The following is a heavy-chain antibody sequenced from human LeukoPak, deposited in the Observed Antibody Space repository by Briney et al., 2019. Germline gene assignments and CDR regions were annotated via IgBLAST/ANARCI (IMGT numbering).Heavy chain of an antibody. CDR3: ARDYCSGGSCYYYYYMDV. CDR2: INPNSGGT. Sequence: GASETVSCKASGYTFTGYYLHWGRQTPGQGLEWMGWINPNSGGTNYAQKYQGRVTMTRDTSISTGYMELSRLRSDDTAVYYGARDYCSGGSCYYYYYMDVWGKGTTVTVSS. V-gene: IGHV1-2*02. CDR1: GYTFTGYY. J-gene: IGHJ6*03. D-gene: IGHD2-15*01.